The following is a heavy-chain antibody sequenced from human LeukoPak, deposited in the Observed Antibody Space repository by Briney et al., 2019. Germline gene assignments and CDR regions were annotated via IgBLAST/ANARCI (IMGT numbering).Heavy chain of an antibody. CDR2: IYTSGST. D-gene: IGHD3-10*01. J-gene: IGHJ4*02. V-gene: IGHV4-61*02. Sequence: PSLTLSLPCTVSGRSLSISSYYWASVRQPPGKGLEWIGRIYTSGSTNYNPSLKSRVNMSVDKSKNQFSLKLSSVSAADTAVYYCAREHGAGGYPTRWGQGTLVTVSS. CDR3: AREHGAGGYPTR. CDR1: GRSLSISSYY.